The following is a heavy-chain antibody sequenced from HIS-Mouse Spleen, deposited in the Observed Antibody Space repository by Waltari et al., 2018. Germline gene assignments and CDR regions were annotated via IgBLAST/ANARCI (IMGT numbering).Heavy chain of an antibody. J-gene: IGHJ6*02. D-gene: IGHD3-16*02. V-gene: IGHV4-59*01. CDR2: IYYSGST. CDR1: GGSISSYY. CDR3: AGNRYVWGSYRPPYYYGMDV. Sequence: QVQLQESGPGLGKPSETLSLTCTVSGGSISSYYWSWIRQPPGEGREWIGYIYYSGSTNYNPSLKSRVTISVDTSKNQFSLKLSSVTAADTAVYYCAGNRYVWGSYRPPYYYGMDVWGQGTTVTVSS.